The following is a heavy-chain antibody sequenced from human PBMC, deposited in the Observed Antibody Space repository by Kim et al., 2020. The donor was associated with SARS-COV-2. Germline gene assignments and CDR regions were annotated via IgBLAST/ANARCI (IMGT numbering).Heavy chain of an antibody. CDR1: GFTFSSYS. D-gene: IGHD3-10*01. J-gene: IGHJ4*02. V-gene: IGHV3-48*02. Sequence: GGSLRLSCAASGFTFSSYSMNWVRQAPGKGLEWVSYISSSSSTIYYADSVKGRFTLSRDNAKNSLYLQMNSLRDEDTAVYYCARGGMVRGVTYRGYWGQGTLVTVSS. CDR3: ARGGMVRGVTYRGY. CDR2: ISSSSSTI.